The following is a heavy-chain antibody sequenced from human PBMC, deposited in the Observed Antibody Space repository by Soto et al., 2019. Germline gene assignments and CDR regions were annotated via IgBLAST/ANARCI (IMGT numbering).Heavy chain of an antibody. V-gene: IGHV1-2*02. CDR1: GYTFSGYY. Sequence: QVQLVQSGAEVKESGASVKVSCKASGYTFSGYYIHWVRQAPGQAPEWVGEIGPKRGDTRYAQKFQGRVTMTKDTSIPTVYMELRNLSPDDTAVYFCGRGRSGEIVIFYWGQGTLVTVHS. CDR3: GRGRSGEIVIFY. CDR2: IGPKRGDT. J-gene: IGHJ4*02. D-gene: IGHD5-12*01.